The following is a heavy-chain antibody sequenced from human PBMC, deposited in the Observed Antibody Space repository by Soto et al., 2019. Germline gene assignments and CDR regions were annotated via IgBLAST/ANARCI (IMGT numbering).Heavy chain of an antibody. CDR2: ISGYNGNT. CDR3: SRFIMVGGWFDPNYYHGMDV. CDR1: GYTFSNYG. J-gene: IGHJ6*02. Sequence: ASVKVSCKTSGYTFSNYGINWVRQAPGQGLEWMGWISGYNGNTNYAQTVQGRVTMTTDTSTGTVYMELRSLKSDDTAIYYCSRFIMVGGWFDPNYYHGMDVWGQGTTVNRLL. V-gene: IGHV1-18*01. D-gene: IGHD6-19*01.